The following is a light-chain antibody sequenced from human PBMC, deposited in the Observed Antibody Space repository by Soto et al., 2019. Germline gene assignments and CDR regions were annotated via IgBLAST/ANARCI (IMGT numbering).Light chain of an antibody. CDR1: QSLLNTDGKTY. V-gene: IGKV2D-29*01. CDR3: MQTTQFPFI. J-gene: IGKJ3*01. CDR2: EVF. Sequence: IVMTQSPLSLSVTPGQPASISCKTSQSLLNTDGKTYLSWFLQKPGQPPQLLIYEVFNRFSGVPDRVSGSGSGTDFTLKISRVEAEDVGVYYCMQTTQFPFIFGPGTKVDIK.